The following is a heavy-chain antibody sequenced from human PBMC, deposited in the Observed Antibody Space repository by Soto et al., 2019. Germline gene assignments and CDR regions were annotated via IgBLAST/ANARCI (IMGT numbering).Heavy chain of an antibody. J-gene: IGHJ4*02. Sequence: VXSVKVSCKASGGTFGSYTISWVRQMPGKGLEWMGIIYPGDSDTRYSPSFQGQVTISADKSISTAYLQWSSLKASDTAMYYCARQATGKTDYWGQGTLVTV. D-gene: IGHD1-1*01. CDR3: ARQATGKTDY. CDR1: GGTFGSYT. CDR2: IYPGDSDT. V-gene: IGHV5-51*01.